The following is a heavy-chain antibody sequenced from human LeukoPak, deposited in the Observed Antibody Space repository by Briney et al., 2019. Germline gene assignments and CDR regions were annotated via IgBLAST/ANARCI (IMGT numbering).Heavy chain of an antibody. CDR3: ARESDDYDSSGYHLKHYCYYGMDV. CDR1: GYTFTSYG. CDR2: ISAYNGNT. Sequence: ASVKVSCKASGYTFTSYGISWVRQAPGQGLEWMGWISAYNGNTNYAQKLQGRVTMTTDTSTSTAYMELRSLRSDDTAVYYCARESDDYDSSGYHLKHYCYYGMDVWGQGTTVTVSS. V-gene: IGHV1-18*01. J-gene: IGHJ6*02. D-gene: IGHD3-22*01.